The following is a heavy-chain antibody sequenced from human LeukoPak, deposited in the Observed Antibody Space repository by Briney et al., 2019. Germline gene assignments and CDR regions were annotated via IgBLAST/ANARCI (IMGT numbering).Heavy chain of an antibody. CDR2: IYKSGST. J-gene: IGHJ4*02. V-gene: IGHV4-61*02. D-gene: IGHD3-16*01. Sequence: SQTLSLTYTVSRGSISSGSYYWSWIRQPAGKGLEWIGRIYKSGSTKYNPSLKSRVTISVDTSNNQFALRLSSVTSADTAVYYCARVALFATRITYYFDYWGQGTLVTVSS. CDR1: RGSISSGSYY. CDR3: ARVALFATRITYYFDY.